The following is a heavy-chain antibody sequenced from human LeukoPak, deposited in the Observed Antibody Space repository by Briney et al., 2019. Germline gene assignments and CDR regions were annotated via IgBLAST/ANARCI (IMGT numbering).Heavy chain of an antibody. Sequence: GGSLRLSCAASGFSFSNYAIHWVRQAPGNGLEWVSYISSSGSTIYYADSVKGRFTISRDNAKNSLYLQMNSLRAEDTAVYYCARSKVISPYCFDYWGQGTLVTVSS. CDR1: GFSFSNYA. D-gene: IGHD2-21*01. J-gene: IGHJ4*02. CDR3: ARSKVISPYCFDY. CDR2: ISSSGSTI. V-gene: IGHV3-48*04.